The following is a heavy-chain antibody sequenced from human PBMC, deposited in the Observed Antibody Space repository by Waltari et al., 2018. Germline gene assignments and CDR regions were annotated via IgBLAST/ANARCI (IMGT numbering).Heavy chain of an antibody. CDR3: ARVFWSRSWVDY. CDR1: GGSISSSSYY. Sequence: QLQLQESGPGLVKPSETLSLTCTVSGGSISSSSYYWGWIRQPPGKGLEWIGSIYYSGSTYYNPSLKSRVTISVDTSKNQFSLKLSSVTAADTAVYYCARVFWSRSWVDYWGQGTLVTVSS. V-gene: IGHV4-39*01. J-gene: IGHJ4*02. CDR2: IYYSGST. D-gene: IGHD3-3*01.